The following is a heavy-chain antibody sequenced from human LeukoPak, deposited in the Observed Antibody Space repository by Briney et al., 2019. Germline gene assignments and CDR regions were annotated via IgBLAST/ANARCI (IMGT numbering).Heavy chain of an antibody. CDR3: ARSATNYDFWSGSYYYYMDV. V-gene: IGHV1-8*03. CDR2: MNPNSGNT. Sequence: ASVKVSCKASGYTFTSYDINWVRQATGQGLEWMGWMNPNSGNTGYAQKFQGRVTITRNTSISTAYMELSSLRSEDTAAYYCARSATNYDFWSGSYYYYMDVWGKGTTVTVSS. CDR1: GYTFTSYD. J-gene: IGHJ6*03. D-gene: IGHD3-3*01.